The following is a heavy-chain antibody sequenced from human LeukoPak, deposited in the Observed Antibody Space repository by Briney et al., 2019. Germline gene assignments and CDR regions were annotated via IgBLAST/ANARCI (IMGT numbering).Heavy chain of an antibody. CDR1: GFTFSSYD. CDR2: ISSNGGST. J-gene: IGHJ4*02. CDR3: AKDRITMVRGVITN. Sequence: GGSLRLSCAASGFTFSSYDMHWVRQAPGKGLEYVSAISSNGGSTYYANSVKGRFTISRDNSKNTLYLQMGSLRAEDMAVYYCAKDRITMVRGVITNWGQGTLVTVSS. D-gene: IGHD3-10*01. V-gene: IGHV3-64*01.